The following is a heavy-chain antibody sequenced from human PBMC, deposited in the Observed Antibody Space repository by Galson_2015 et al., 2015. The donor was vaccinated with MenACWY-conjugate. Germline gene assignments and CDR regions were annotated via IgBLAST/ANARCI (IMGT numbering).Heavy chain of an antibody. CDR1: GFTFSSYA. Sequence: SLRLSCAASGFTFSSYAMRWVRQAPGKGLEWVSGISGGGGSTFNADSVKGRFTISRDNAKNTLYLQMNSLRAEDTAVYYCAKGPRRYYDFWSGYYSDPWGQGTLVTVSS. CDR2: ISGGGGST. D-gene: IGHD3-3*01. V-gene: IGHV3-23*01. CDR3: AKGPRRYYDFWSGYYSDP. J-gene: IGHJ5*02.